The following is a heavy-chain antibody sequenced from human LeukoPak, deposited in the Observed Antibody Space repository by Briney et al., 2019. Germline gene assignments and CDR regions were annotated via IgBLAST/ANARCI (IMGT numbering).Heavy chain of an antibody. J-gene: IGHJ4*02. CDR2: ISGNGGST. Sequence: PGESLRLSCSGSGFSFDDYGRSWARQAPGKGLEWVSGISGNGGSTGYVDSVKGRFTISTDNAKNYLYLQMNSLRAEDTALYYCARGSHAPFDYWGQGTLVTVSS. CDR3: ARGSHAPFDY. V-gene: IGHV3-20*04. D-gene: IGHD6-19*01. CDR1: GFSFDDYG.